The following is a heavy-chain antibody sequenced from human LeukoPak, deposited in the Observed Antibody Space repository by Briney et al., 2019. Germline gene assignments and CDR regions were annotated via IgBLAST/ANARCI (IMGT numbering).Heavy chain of an antibody. V-gene: IGHV4-59*08. Sequence: SETLSLTCTVSGGSISSYYWSWIRQPPGKGLEWIGYIYYSGSTNYNPSLKSRVTISVDTSKNQFSLKLSSVTAADTAVYYCARIFGGYSPPYYFDYWGQGTLVTVSS. D-gene: IGHD3-22*01. CDR3: ARIFGGYSPPYYFDY. CDR1: GGSISSYY. CDR2: IYYSGST. J-gene: IGHJ4*02.